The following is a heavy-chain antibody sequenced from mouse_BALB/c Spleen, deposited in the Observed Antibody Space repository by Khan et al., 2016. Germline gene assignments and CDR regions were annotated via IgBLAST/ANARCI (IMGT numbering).Heavy chain of an antibody. CDR2: ILPASGSS. V-gene: IGHV1-9*01. CDR1: GYTFSSYW. D-gene: IGHD2-14*01. CDR3: ARYYRYDGHAMDY. Sequence: QVQLQQSGAELMKPGASVKISCKATGYTFSSYWIEWVKQRPGHGLEWIGEILPASGSSKYNEKFKGKATFTADTSSNTVYMQLSSLTSEDSAVYYCARYYRYDGHAMDYWGQGTSVTVSS. J-gene: IGHJ4*01.